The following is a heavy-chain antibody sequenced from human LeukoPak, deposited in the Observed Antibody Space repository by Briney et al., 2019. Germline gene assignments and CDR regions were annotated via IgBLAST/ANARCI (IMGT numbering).Heavy chain of an antibody. V-gene: IGHV4-39*07. D-gene: IGHD3-22*01. CDR2: IYYSGST. CDR3: ARDKSYYYDSSGYYHYFDY. Sequence: PSETLSLTCAASGGSISSSSYYWGWIRQPPGKGLEWIGSIYYSGSTYYNPSLKSRVTISVDTSKNQFSLKLSSVTAADTAVYYCARDKSYYYDSSGYYHYFDYWGQGTLVTASS. J-gene: IGHJ4*02. CDR1: GGSISSSSYY.